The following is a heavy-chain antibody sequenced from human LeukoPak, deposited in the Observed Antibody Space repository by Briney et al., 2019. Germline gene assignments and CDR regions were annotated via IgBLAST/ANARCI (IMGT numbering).Heavy chain of an antibody. Sequence: PGGSLRLSCAASGLTFSSHSMNWVRQAPGKGLEWVSSISSSSSYIYYADSVKGRFTISRDNAKNSLYLQMNSLRAEDTAVYYCARDRYPGDCRDWGQGTLVTVSS. CDR2: ISSSSSYI. V-gene: IGHV3-21*01. CDR1: GLTFSSHS. J-gene: IGHJ4*02. D-gene: IGHD2-21*02. CDR3: ARDRYPGDCRD.